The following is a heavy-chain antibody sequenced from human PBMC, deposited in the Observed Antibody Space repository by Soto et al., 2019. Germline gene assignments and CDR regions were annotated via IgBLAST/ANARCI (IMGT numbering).Heavy chain of an antibody. D-gene: IGHD1-26*01. V-gene: IGHV3-21*06. CDR1: GFRFNSYS. Sequence: PGGCMRLSWEASGFRFNSYSMNWVRQAPQKGLEWVSLIDARSNYIYYADSVKGRFTISRDNARNSLYLQMDSLRVEDTAVYYCVRENEMAGATSAFEYWGQGTPVTVSS. CDR2: IDARSNYI. J-gene: IGHJ4*02. CDR3: VRENEMAGATSAFEY.